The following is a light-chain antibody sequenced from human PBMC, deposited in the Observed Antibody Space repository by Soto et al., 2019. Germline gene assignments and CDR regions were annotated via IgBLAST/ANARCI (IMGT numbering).Light chain of an antibody. CDR1: SSDVGGYNY. Sequence: QSALTQPASVSGSPGQSITISCTGTSSDVGGYNYVSWYQQHPGKAPKLMIYEVSNRPSGVSNRFSGSKSGNTASLTISGLPAEDEADYYCSSYTSSSPVVFGGGTKVTVL. CDR3: SSYTSSSPVV. J-gene: IGLJ2*01. V-gene: IGLV2-14*01. CDR2: EVS.